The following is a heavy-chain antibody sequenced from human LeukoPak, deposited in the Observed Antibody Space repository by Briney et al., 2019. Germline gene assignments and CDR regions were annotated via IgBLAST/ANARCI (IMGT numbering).Heavy chain of an antibody. J-gene: IGHJ5*02. CDR2: IHTSGST. Sequence: SETLSLTCTVSGGSINSYYWSWIRQPAGKGLEWVGRIHTSGSTNYNPSLKSRLTLSVDTSKNQISLRLSSVTAADTAVYYCARDRGRYYYGSGSPNWFDPWGQGTLVTVSS. D-gene: IGHD3-10*01. CDR3: ARDRGRYYYGSGSPNWFDP. CDR1: GGSINSYY. V-gene: IGHV4-4*07.